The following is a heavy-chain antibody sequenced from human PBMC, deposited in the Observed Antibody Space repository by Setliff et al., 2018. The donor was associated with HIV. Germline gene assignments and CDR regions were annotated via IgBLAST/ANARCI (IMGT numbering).Heavy chain of an antibody. D-gene: IGHD7-27*01. CDR1: GFTFSSFA. CDR3: ARSGDGDYYYYMDV. V-gene: IGHV3-23*01. J-gene: IGHJ6*03. CDR2: ISGSAGST. Sequence: GGSLRLSCAASGFTFSSFAMTWVRQAPGKGLEWVSSISGSAGSTYYADSVKGRFTISRDNSKNTLYLQMNSLRAEDTAVYYCARSGDGDYYYYMDVWGKGTTVTVSS.